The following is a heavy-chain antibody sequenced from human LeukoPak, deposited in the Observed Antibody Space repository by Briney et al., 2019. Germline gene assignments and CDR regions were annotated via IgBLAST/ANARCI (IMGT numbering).Heavy chain of an antibody. J-gene: IGHJ6*02. CDR3: ARALGYCSSTSCLGPYGMDV. V-gene: IGHV3-23*01. D-gene: IGHD2-2*01. CDR2: SSGSGGST. Sequence: HTGGSLRLSCAASGFTFSSYAMSWVRQAPGKGLEWVSASSGSGGSTYYADSVKGRFTISRDNSKNRLYLQMNSLRAEDTALYHCARALGYCSSTSCLGPYGMDVWGQGTTVTVSS. CDR1: GFTFSSYA.